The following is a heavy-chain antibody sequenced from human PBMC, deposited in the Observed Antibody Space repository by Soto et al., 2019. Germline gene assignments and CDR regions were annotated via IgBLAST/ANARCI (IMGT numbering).Heavy chain of an antibody. J-gene: IGHJ6*02. D-gene: IGHD5-12*01. CDR2: ISSSSSYT. Sequence: GGSLRLSCAASGFTFSDYYMSWIRQAPGKGLEWVSYISSSSSYTNYADSVKGRFTISRDNAKNSLYLQMNSLRAEDTAVYYCARDASGYSGYDWDSYYYGMDVWGQGTTVTVSS. CDR1: GFTFSDYY. V-gene: IGHV3-11*06. CDR3: ARDASGYSGYDWDSYYYGMDV.